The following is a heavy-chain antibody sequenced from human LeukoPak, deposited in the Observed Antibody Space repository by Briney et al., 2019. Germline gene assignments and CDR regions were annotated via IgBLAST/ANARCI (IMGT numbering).Heavy chain of an antibody. CDR3: ARRASGGRCFDY. V-gene: IGHV3-11*01. D-gene: IGHD2-15*01. CDR2: ISSGGSTI. Sequence: PGGSLRLSCAVSRFTFSDYYMSWIRQAPGKGLEWVSYISSGGSTISHADSVKGRFTISRDNAENSLYLQMNSLRAEDTAVYYCARRASGGRCFDYWGQGTLVTVSS. J-gene: IGHJ4*02. CDR1: RFTFSDYY.